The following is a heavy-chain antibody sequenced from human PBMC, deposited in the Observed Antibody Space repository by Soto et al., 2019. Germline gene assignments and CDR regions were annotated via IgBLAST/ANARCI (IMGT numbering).Heavy chain of an antibody. V-gene: IGHV1-18*01. CDR2: ISAYNGNT. J-gene: IGHJ4*02. D-gene: IGHD3-9*01. CDR1: GYTFTSYG. CDR3: ANDRQFRSYYESAGHYNN. Sequence: ASVKVSCKASGYTFTSYGISWVRQAPGQGLEWMGWISAYNGNTNYAQKLQGRVTMTTDTSTSTAYMELRSLRSDDTAIYYCANDRQFRSYYESAGHYNNWGQGTLVTVSS.